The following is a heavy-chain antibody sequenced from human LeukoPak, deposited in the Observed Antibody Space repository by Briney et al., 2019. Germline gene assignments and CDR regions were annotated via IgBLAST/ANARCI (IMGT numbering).Heavy chain of an antibody. Sequence: GASVKVSCMASGYTFTGYYMHWVRQAPGQGLEWMGWINPNSGGTNYAQKFQGRVTMTRDTSISTAYMELSRLRSDDTAVYYCARDRGRFSAMVDYWGQGTLVTVSS. CDR1: GYTFTGYY. CDR2: INPNSGGT. V-gene: IGHV1-2*02. CDR3: ARDRGRFSAMVDY. J-gene: IGHJ4*02. D-gene: IGHD5-18*01.